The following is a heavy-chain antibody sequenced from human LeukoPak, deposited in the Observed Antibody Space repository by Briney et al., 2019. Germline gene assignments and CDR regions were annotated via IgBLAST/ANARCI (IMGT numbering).Heavy chain of an antibody. Sequence: SETLSLTCTVSGGSISSYYWSWIRQPPGKGLEWIGYIYYSGSTKYNPSLKSRVTISVDTSKNQFSLKLSSVTAADTAVYYCAREASMIRGPGWFDPWGQGTLVTVSS. CDR3: AREASMIRGPGWFDP. CDR2: IYYSGST. CDR1: GGSISSYY. D-gene: IGHD3-10*01. V-gene: IGHV4-59*01. J-gene: IGHJ5*02.